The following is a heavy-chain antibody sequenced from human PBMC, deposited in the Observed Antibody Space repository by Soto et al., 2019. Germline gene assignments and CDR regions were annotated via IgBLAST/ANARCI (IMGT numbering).Heavy chain of an antibody. CDR2: IWYDGSNK. CDR3: ARGYCGGDCPDAFDI. V-gene: IGHV3-33*01. Sequence: GGSLRLSCAASGFTLSSYGMHWVRQAPGKGLEWVAVIWYDGSNKYYADSVKGRFTISRDNSKNTLYLQMNSLRAEDTAVYYCARGYCGGDCPDAFDIWGQGTMVTVS. CDR1: GFTLSSYG. D-gene: IGHD2-21*02. J-gene: IGHJ3*02.